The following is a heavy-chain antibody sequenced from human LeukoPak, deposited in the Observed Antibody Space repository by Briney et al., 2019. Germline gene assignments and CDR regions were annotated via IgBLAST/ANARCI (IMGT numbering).Heavy chain of an antibody. Sequence: GGSLRLSCAASGFTLSSYEMNWVRQAPGKGLEWVSYISSNGSTIYYADSVKGRFTISRYNAKNSLYLQMNSLRAEDTAVYYCARVGWFGGFYFDYWGQGILVTVSS. D-gene: IGHD3-10*01. CDR2: ISSNGSTI. CDR1: GFTLSSYE. CDR3: ARVGWFGGFYFDY. V-gene: IGHV3-48*03. J-gene: IGHJ4*02.